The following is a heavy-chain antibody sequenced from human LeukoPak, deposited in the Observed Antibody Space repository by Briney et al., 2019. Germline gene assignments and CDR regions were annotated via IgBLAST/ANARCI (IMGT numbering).Heavy chain of an antibody. V-gene: IGHV4-4*07. CDR3: ARHEGDITIFGVATYAFDY. Sequence: SETLSLTCTVSGGSIGSYYWSWIRQPAGKGLEWIGRIYTSGSTYYNPSLKSRVTISVDTSKNQFSLKLSSVTAADTAVYYCARHEGDITIFGVATYAFDYWGQGTLVTVSS. D-gene: IGHD3-3*01. CDR1: GGSIGSYY. CDR2: IYTSGST. J-gene: IGHJ4*02.